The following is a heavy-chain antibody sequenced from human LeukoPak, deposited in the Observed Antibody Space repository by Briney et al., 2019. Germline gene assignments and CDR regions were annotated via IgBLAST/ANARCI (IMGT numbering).Heavy chain of an antibody. Sequence: GGSLRLSCGASGFTFSSYWMHWVGQAPGKGLVGVSRINSDGIDTTYADAVKGRFTISRDNAKNTLYLQMHSLRAEDTAVYYCARGSTTRPGLLSYWGQGTQVTVSS. CDR2: INSDGIDT. CDR1: GFTFSSYW. J-gene: IGHJ4*02. V-gene: IGHV3-74*01. CDR3: ARGSTTRPGLLSY. D-gene: IGHD4-17*01.